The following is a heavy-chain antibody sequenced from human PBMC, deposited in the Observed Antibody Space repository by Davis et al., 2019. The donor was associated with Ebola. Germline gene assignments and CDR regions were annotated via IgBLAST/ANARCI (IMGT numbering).Heavy chain of an antibody. Sequence: DSVKGRFTISRDNSKNTLYLQMSSLRAEDTAVYYCVKGGGSSSWPRGYYYYGMDVWGQGTTVTVSS. J-gene: IGHJ6*02. D-gene: IGHD6-13*01. V-gene: IGHV3-64D*06. CDR3: VKGGGSSSWPRGYYYYGMDV.